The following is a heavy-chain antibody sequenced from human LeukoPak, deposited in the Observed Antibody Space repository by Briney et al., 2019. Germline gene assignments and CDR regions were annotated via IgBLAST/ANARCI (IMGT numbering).Heavy chain of an antibody. V-gene: IGHV3-53*01. CDR2: IYSGGNT. Sequence: PGGSLRLSCTVSGFTVSGNSMSWVRQAPGKGLEWVSFIYSGGNTHYSDSVKGRFTISRDNSKNTLYLQMNSLRPEDTAVYYCARRAGDYSHPYDYWGQGTLVTVSS. J-gene: IGHJ4*02. CDR3: ARRAGDYSHPYDY. D-gene: IGHD3-22*01. CDR1: GFTVSGNS.